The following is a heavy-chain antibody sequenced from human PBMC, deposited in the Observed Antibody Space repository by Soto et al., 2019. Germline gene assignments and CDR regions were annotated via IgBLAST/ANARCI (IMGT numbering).Heavy chain of an antibody. CDR1: GFTFSNYG. CDR3: ARSLRDYYYGMDV. D-gene: IGHD2-21*01. V-gene: IGHV3-33*01. CDR2: IWYDGSNE. Sequence: GESLRLSCAASGFTFSNYGMHWVRQAPGKGLEWVAAIWYDGSNEYYADSVKGRFTISRDNSKNTLYLQMKSLTVEDTAVYYCARSLRDYYYGMDVWGQGTTVTVSS. J-gene: IGHJ6*02.